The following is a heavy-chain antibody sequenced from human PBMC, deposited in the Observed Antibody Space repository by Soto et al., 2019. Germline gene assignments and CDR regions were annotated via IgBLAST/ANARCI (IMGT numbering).Heavy chain of an antibody. Sequence: GGSMRLSCAASGFTCGTYAMSWVRKAPGKGLEWVSGISGSGGSTSYAQKFQGRVTMTRDTSTSTVYMELSSLRSEDTAVYYCARVGGDGYNYYYGMDVWGQGTTVTVSS. D-gene: IGHD3-16*01. V-gene: IGHV3-23*01. CDR2: ISGSGGST. CDR3: ARVGGDGYNYYYGMDV. J-gene: IGHJ6*02. CDR1: GFTCGTYA.